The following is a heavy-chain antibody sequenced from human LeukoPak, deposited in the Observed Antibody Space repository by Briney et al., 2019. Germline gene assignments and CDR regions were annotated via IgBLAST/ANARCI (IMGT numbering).Heavy chain of an antibody. D-gene: IGHD2-2*01. CDR1: GGSISSYY. CDR2: IYYSGST. V-gene: IGHV4-59*01. J-gene: IGHJ4*02. CDR3: ARASLVPAAIFNY. Sequence: PSETLSLTCTVSGGSISSYYWSWIRQPPGKGLEWIGYIYYSGSTNYNPSLKSRVTISVDTSKNQFSLKLSSVTAAATAVYYWARASLVPAAIFNYWGRETRVPVSS.